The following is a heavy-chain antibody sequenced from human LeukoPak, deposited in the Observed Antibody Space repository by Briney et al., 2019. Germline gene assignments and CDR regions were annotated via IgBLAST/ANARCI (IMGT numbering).Heavy chain of an antibody. J-gene: IGHJ4*02. CDR2: ISSSSSYI. CDR1: RFTFRSYS. V-gene: IGHV3-21*01. D-gene: IGHD4-23*01. CDR3: ARGTVGNFDY. Sequence: GGSLRLSCAASRFTFRSYSMNWVRQAPGKGLEWVSSISSSSSYIYYADSVKGRFTISRDNAKNSMYLQMNSLRAEDTAVYYCARGTVGNFDYWGQGTLVTVSS.